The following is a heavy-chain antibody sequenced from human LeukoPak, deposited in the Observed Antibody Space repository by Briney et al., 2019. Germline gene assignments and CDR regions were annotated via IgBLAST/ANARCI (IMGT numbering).Heavy chain of an antibody. D-gene: IGHD4-11*01. J-gene: IGHJ4*02. CDR3: AKGPYRPFDY. Sequence: GGSLRLSCAASGFTFSSYAMSWGRQAPGKGLEWVSTFSGSGGTPNYPDSVKGRFTISRDNSKNTLYLQMNSLRAEATAVYYCAKGPYRPFDYWGQGTLVTVSS. V-gene: IGHV3-23*01. CDR1: GFTFSSYA. CDR2: FSGSGGTP.